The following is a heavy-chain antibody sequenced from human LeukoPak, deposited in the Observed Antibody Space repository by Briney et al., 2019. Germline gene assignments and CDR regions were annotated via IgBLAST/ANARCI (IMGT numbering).Heavy chain of an antibody. CDR2: ISYDGSNK. D-gene: IGHD3-10*01. CDR3: ARVYYGSGSYYENYFDH. Sequence: GGSLRLSCAASGFTFSRYPMHWVRQAPGKGLDWVAVISYDGSNKYYADSVKGRFTISRDSSKNTLYLQMNSLRVEDTALYYCARVYYGSGSYYENYFDHWGQGTLVTVSS. J-gene: IGHJ4*02. V-gene: IGHV3-30-3*01. CDR1: GFTFSRYP.